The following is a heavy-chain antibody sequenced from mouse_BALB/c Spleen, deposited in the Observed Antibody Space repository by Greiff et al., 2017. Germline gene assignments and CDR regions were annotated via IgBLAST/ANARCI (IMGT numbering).Heavy chain of an antibody. Sequence: QVQLQQSGAELVRPGTSVKVSCKASGYAFTNYLIEWVKQRPGQGLEWIGVINPGSGGTNYNEKFKGKATLTADKSSSTAYMQLSSLTSDDSAVYFCAREDGDYLAWFAYWGQGTLVTVSA. J-gene: IGHJ3*01. CDR2: INPGSGGT. V-gene: IGHV1-54*01. CDR1: GYAFTNYL. CDR3: AREDGDYLAWFAY. D-gene: IGHD2-13*01.